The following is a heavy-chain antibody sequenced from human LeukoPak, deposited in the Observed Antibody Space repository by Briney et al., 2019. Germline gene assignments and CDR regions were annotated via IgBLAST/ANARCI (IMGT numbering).Heavy chain of an antibody. V-gene: IGHV4-59*01. CDR3: ARATIVGASYFDY. CDR1: DGSINSFY. CDR2: IYYSGST. J-gene: IGHJ4*02. Sequence: PSETLSLTCTVSDGSINSFYWSWIRQPPGKGLEWIGYIYYSGSTNYNPSLKSRVTISVDTSKNQFSLNLSSVTAADTAVYYCARATIVGASYFDYWGQGTLVTVSS. D-gene: IGHD1-26*01.